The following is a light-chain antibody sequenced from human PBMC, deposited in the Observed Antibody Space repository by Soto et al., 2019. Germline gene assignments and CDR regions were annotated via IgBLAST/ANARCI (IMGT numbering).Light chain of an antibody. CDR2: DAS. J-gene: IGKJ5*01. CDR3: QQRSNRPPIA. V-gene: IGKV3-11*01. Sequence: EVVLTQSPATLSLSPGERATLSCRASQSVSSYLAWYQQKPGQAPRLLIYDASNRAAGIPARFSGSGSGTDVTLIISSLEHEDFVVYYCQQRSNRPPIAFGQGTRLEIK. CDR1: QSVSSY.